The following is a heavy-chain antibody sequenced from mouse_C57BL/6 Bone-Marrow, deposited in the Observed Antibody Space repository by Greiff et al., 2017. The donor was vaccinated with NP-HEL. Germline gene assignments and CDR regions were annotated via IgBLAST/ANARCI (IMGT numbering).Heavy chain of an antibody. CDR2: IDPSDSYT. D-gene: IGHD3-2*02. CDR3: ATYSSGYVYAMDY. CDR1: GYTFTSYW. Sequence: QVQLQQPGAELVMPGASVKLSCKASGYTFTSYWMHWVKQRPGQGLEWIGEIDPSDSYTNYNQKFKGKSTLTVDKSSSTAYMQLSSLTSEDSAVYYCATYSSGYVYAMDYWGQGTSGTVSS. V-gene: IGHV1-69*01. J-gene: IGHJ4*01.